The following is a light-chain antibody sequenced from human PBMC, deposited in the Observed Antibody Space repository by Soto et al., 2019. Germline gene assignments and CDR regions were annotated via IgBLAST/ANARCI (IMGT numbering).Light chain of an antibody. V-gene: IGKV3-11*01. CDR1: RVLRTS. Sequence: ELFLTNSQATCSCFPGKKPTSSCRAVRVLRTSLAWYQQKPGQAPGLLIYDASTRATGFPARFSGSGSGTDFTLTIGSLEPEDFAVYYCQQRSEWPRTFGQGTKVEIK. J-gene: IGKJ1*01. CDR3: QQRSEWPRT. CDR2: DAS.